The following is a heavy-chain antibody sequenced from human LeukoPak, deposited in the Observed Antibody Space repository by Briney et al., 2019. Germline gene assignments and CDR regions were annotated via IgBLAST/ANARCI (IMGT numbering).Heavy chain of an antibody. Sequence: GGSLRLSCAASGFTFSSYSMNWVRQAPGKGLEWVASISSSSSYIYYADSVKGRFTISRDNAKNTLYLQMNSLRAEDTAVYYCARELGYYYDSIGYWGQGTLVTVSS. CDR3: ARELGYYYDSIGY. J-gene: IGHJ4*02. CDR2: ISSSSSYI. D-gene: IGHD3-22*01. CDR1: GFTFSSYS. V-gene: IGHV3-21*01.